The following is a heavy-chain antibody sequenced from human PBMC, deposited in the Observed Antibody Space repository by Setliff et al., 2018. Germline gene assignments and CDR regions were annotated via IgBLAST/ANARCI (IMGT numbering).Heavy chain of an antibody. CDR3: ATYPLYGRTQLVDV. Sequence: SETLSLTCNVSGVSISSYYWSWIRQPPGKGLESIGYIQKSGSTNYNPSLMSRVSISVDTSKNQFSLKLRSVTAADTAVYYCATYPLYGRTQLVDVWGKGTTVTVSS. CDR2: IQKSGST. D-gene: IGHD1-1*01. V-gene: IGHV4-59*01. CDR1: GVSISSYY. J-gene: IGHJ6*04.